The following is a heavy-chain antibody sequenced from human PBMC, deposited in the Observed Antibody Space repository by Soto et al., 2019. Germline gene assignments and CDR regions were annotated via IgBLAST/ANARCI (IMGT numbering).Heavy chain of an antibody. Sequence: EVQLLESGGGLVQPGGSLRLSCAASGFTFNKYAMSWVRQAPGKGLEWVSGIDYSGGGTYYADSVKGQFTISRDNSKSTLHLQINSPRPEDTAVYYCAEPIRGVNDALEIWGQGTMVTVSS. V-gene: IGHV3-23*01. CDR1: GFTFNKYA. CDR3: AEPIRGVNDALEI. D-gene: IGHD3-10*01. J-gene: IGHJ3*02. CDR2: IDYSGGGT.